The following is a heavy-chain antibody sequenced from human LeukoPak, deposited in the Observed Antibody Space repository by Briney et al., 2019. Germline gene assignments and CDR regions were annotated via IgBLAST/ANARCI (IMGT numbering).Heavy chain of an antibody. CDR2: ISSSGHTT. CDR3: VKGSGPRIPVSGTVFGY. D-gene: IGHD6-19*01. CDR1: GFTFSAFP. V-gene: IGHV3-23*01. Sequence: PGGSLRLSCAASGFTFSAFPMSWVRQAPGKGLEWVSGISSSGHTTYYADSVKGRFTISRDNSKNTLYLQMDSLGAEETAIYYCVKGSGPRIPVSGTVFGYWGQGTVVTVSS. J-gene: IGHJ4*02.